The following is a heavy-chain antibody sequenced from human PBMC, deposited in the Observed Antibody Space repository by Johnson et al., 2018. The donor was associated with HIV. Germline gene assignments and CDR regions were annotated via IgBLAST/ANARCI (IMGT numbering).Heavy chain of an antibody. D-gene: IGHD3-22*01. CDR3: ARAKGYYDSSGYYLIDAFDI. J-gene: IGHJ3*02. CDR2: IYSGGIT. Sequence: VQLVESGGGLVQPGGSLRLSCAASGFTFSSYAMSWVRQAPGKGLEWVSVIYSGGITYYADSVKGRFTISRDHSNNTLYRQMNSLRAEDTAVYFCARAKGYYDSSGYYLIDAFDIWGQGTMVTVSS. CDR1: GFTFSSYA. V-gene: IGHV3-66*02.